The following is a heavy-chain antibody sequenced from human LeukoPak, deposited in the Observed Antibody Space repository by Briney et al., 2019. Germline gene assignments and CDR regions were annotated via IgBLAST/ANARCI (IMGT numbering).Heavy chain of an antibody. CDR2: ISYDGSNK. Sequence: PGGSLRLSCAASGFTFSSYAMHWVRQAPGKGLEWVAVISYDGSNKYYADSVKGRFIISRDNSKNTLYLQMNSLRAEDTAVYYCAKGQGIAAAGTPYDAFDIWGQGTMVTVSS. V-gene: IGHV3-30*04. D-gene: IGHD6-13*01. J-gene: IGHJ3*02. CDR3: AKGQGIAAAGTPYDAFDI. CDR1: GFTFSSYA.